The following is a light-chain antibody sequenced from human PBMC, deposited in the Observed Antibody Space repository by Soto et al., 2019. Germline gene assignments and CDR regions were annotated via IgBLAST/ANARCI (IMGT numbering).Light chain of an antibody. CDR1: SSDFGAYNY. CDR2: EVS. J-gene: IGLJ2*01. V-gene: IGLV2-8*01. CDR3: SSFAGSNNVI. Sequence: QSALTQPPSASGSPGQSVTISCTGTSSDFGAYNYVSWYQQHPGKAPILVIFEVSKRPSGVPDCFSGSKSGNTASLTVSGLQAEDEADYYCSSFAGSNNVIFGGGTQLTVL.